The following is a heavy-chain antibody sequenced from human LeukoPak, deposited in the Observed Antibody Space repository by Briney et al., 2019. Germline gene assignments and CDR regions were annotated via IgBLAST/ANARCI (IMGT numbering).Heavy chain of an antibody. J-gene: IGHJ5*02. V-gene: IGHV3-33*01. CDR2: IWSDGSAK. CDR3: ARGGGPNLTGRSNWLHL. CDR1: GFIFSTHG. D-gene: IGHD3-9*01. Sequence: PGRSLRLSCAASGFIFSTHGMTWVRQAPGKGLEWVAIIWSDGSAKYYGDSVTGRFTISRDNSKNMLYLEMNSLRAEDTAIYYCARGGGPNLTGRSNWLHLWGQGTLVTVSS.